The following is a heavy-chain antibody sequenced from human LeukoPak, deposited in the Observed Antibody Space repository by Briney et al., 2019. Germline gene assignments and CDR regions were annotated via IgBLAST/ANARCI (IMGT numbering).Heavy chain of an antibody. J-gene: IGHJ4*02. Sequence: GGSLRLSCAASVFTFSSYWMHWVRQVPGKGLVWVSRINRDGGTTGYSDSVKGRFTISRDNAKNTLYLRMNGLRAEDTAVYYCVSVGDYGDYANSFAYWGQGTLVTVSS. CDR2: INRDGGTT. D-gene: IGHD4-17*01. CDR3: VSVGDYGDYANSFAY. V-gene: IGHV3-74*01. CDR1: VFTFSSYW.